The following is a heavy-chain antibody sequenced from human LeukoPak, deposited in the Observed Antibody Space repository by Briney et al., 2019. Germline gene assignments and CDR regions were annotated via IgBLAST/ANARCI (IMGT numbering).Heavy chain of an antibody. J-gene: IGHJ4*02. CDR3: ARDWGRFLGGY. CDR1: GYTFTGYY. V-gene: IGHV1-2*02. D-gene: IGHD3-3*01. Sequence: ASLKVSCKASGYTFTGYYIHWVRQTPGQGLEWMGWINPNSGGTNNAHKFQGRVTMTRDTPISTPYMELSRLRSDVRAVYYCARDWGRFLGGYWGQGTLVTVSS. CDR2: INPNSGGT.